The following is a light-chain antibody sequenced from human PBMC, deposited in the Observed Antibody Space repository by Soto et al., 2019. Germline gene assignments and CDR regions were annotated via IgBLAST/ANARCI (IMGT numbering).Light chain of an antibody. CDR3: QQYGSSPRT. V-gene: IGKV3-20*01. CDR2: GAS. J-gene: IGKJ1*01. Sequence: EIVLTQSPDTLSLSPGERATLSCRASQSVSSSYLAWYQRKPGQAPRLLIYGASSRATGIPDRFSGSGSGTDFTLTISRLEPEDFAVYYCQQYGSSPRTFGQGTKVDIK. CDR1: QSVSSSY.